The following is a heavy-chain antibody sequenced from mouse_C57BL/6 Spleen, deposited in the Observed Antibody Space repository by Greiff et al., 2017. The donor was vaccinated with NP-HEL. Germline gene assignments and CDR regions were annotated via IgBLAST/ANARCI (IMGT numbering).Heavy chain of an antibody. CDR1: GYTFTSYW. D-gene: IGHD1-1*01. CDR2: IYPSDSET. Sequence: VQLQQPGAELVRPGSSVKLSCKASGYTFTSYWMDWVKQRPGQGLEWIGNIYPSDSETHYNQKFKDKATLTVDKSSSTAYMQLSSLTSEDSAVYYCARWGNYYGSSFDYWGQGTTLTVSS. J-gene: IGHJ2*01. CDR3: ARWGNYYGSSFDY. V-gene: IGHV1-61*01.